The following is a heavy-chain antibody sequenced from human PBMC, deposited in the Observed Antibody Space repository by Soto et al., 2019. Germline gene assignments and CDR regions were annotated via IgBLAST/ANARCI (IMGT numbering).Heavy chain of an antibody. CDR3: ARTVVGPVILADQFVDYYYYMDV. J-gene: IGHJ6*03. CDR1: GDSMTYSY. Sequence: SETLSLTCTVPGDSMTYSYWSWIRLLPGKGLEWVGYIYYSGSTSYNPSLRRRVIMSVDTSKRQFSLQLKSVTAADTAIYYCARTVVGPVILADQFVDYYYYMDVWGQGTTVT. D-gene: IGHD3-9*01. CDR2: IYYSGST. V-gene: IGHV4-59*08.